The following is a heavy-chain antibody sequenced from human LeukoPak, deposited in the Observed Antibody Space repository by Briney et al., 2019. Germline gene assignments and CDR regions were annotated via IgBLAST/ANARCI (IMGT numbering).Heavy chain of an antibody. CDR3: ARGINKGAAAGTADFDY. J-gene: IGHJ4*02. CDR1: GGSFSGYY. D-gene: IGHD6-13*01. V-gene: IGHV4-34*01. CDR2: INHSGST. Sequence: SETLSLTCAVYGGSFSGYYWSWIRQPPGKGLEWIGEINHSGSTNYNPSLKSRVTISVDTSKNQFSLKLSSVTAADTAVYYCARGINKGAAAGTADFDYWGQGTLVTVSS.